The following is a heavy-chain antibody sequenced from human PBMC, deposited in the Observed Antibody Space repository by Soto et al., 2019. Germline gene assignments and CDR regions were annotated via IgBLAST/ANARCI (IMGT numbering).Heavy chain of an antibody. D-gene: IGHD3-16*01. CDR1: GGSLSSRSYY. CDR3: VRHDWTYYLLAINY. V-gene: IGHV4-39*01. J-gene: IGHJ4*02. Sequence: QLHLQESGPELVKPSETLSHTCIVSGGSLSSRSYYWAWIRQPPGKGLEWIGTIYYNGNTYYNPSLKSRVTIALDTSKNEFSLKLSSVTATDTAVYYCVRHDWTYYLLAINYWGQGTLATVSS. CDR2: IYYNGNT.